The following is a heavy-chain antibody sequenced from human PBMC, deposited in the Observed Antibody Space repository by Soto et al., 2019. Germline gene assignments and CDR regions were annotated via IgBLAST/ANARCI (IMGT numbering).Heavy chain of an antibody. Sequence: QVQLVQSGAEVKKPGASVKVSCKASGYTFTSYDINWVRQATGQGLEYMGWMNPNSGNTGYAQKFQGRVTMTRNTSISTDYMELSSLRADETAVYYCARERGRYGMDVWGQGTTVTVSS. CDR2: MNPNSGNT. J-gene: IGHJ6*02. CDR1: GYTFTSYD. D-gene: IGHD3-10*01. CDR3: ARERGRYGMDV. V-gene: IGHV1-8*01.